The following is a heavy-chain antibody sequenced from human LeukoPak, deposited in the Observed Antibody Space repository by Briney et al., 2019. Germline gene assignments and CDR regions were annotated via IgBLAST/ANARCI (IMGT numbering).Heavy chain of an antibody. CDR1: GGSISSYY. J-gene: IGHJ6*02. V-gene: IGHV4-59*01. CDR2: IYYSGST. Sequence: PSETLSLTCTVSGGSISSYYWSWIRQPPGKGLEWIGYIYYSGSTNYNPSLKSRVTISVDTSKNQFSLKLSSVTAADTAVYYCARDLYSSTVTTFXPLEDYGMDVWGQGTTVTVSS. CDR3: ARDLYSSTVTTFXPLEDYGMDV. D-gene: IGHD4-4*01.